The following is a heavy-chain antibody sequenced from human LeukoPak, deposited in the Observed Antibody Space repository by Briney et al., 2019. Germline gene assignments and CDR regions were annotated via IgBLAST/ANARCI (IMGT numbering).Heavy chain of an antibody. V-gene: IGHV4-34*01. CDR1: GGSFSGFY. J-gene: IGHJ5*02. CDR3: ARGDIVVVAAAIFRWFDP. D-gene: IGHD2-2*02. Sequence: KPSETLSLTYAVYGGSFSGFYWSWIRQPPGKGLEWIGEINHSGTTNYNPSLKSRVSISVDTSLNQFSLKLSSVTAADTAVYYCARGDIVVVAAAIFRWFDPWGQGTLVTVSS. CDR2: INHSGTT.